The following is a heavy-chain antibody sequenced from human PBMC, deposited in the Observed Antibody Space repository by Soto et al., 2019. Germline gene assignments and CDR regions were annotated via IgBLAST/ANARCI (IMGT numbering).Heavy chain of an antibody. V-gene: IGHV4-4*07. CDR2: IYTSGIT. D-gene: IGHD6-19*01. J-gene: IGHJ5*02. CDR3: ARDLQAVAGIGMGNWFDP. Sequence: SETLSLTCTVSGGSISSYYWSWIRQPAGKGLEWIGRIYTSGITNYNPSLKSRVTMSVDTSKNQFSLKLSSVTAADTAVYYCARDLQAVAGIGMGNWFDPWGQGTMVTFYS. CDR1: GGSISSYY.